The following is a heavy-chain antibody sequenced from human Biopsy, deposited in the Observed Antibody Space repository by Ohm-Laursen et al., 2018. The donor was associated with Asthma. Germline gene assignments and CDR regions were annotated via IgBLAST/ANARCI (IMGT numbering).Heavy chain of an antibody. CDR1: GFTFSSYG. D-gene: IGHD3-3*01. Sequence: SLRLSCSASGFTFSSYGMHWVRQAPGKGLEWVAVISYDGSNKYYADSVKGRFTISRDNSKNTLYLQMNGLRAEDTAVYYCASQSSGPDFWSGYYYFDYWGQGTLVTVSS. J-gene: IGHJ4*02. CDR2: ISYDGSNK. V-gene: IGHV3-30*03. CDR3: ASQSSGPDFWSGYYYFDY.